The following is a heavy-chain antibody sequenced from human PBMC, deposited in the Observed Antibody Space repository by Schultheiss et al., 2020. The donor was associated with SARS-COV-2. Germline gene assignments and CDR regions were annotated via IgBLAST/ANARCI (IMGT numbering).Heavy chain of an antibody. V-gene: IGHV4-59*01. CDR3: ARDRGATPLFGY. D-gene: IGHD1-26*01. CDR2: IYHSGNI. J-gene: IGHJ4*02. CDR1: GGSFSGYY. Sequence: SETLSLTCAVYGGSFSGYYWSWIRQPPGKGLEWIGYIYHSGNIKYSSSLKSRVSISVDTSKNQVSLKVRSVTAADTAVYYCARDRGATPLFGYWGQGTLVTVSS.